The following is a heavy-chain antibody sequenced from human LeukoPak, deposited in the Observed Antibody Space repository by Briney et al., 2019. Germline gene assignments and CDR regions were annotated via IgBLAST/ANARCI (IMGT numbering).Heavy chain of an antibody. D-gene: IGHD3-9*01. J-gene: IGHJ4*02. Sequence: GESLKISCKGSGYSFSNYWIGWVRQMPGKGLEWVAIILPANSETRYSPSFQGQVTMSADKSISTAYLQWSSLKAADTAMYYCARQYYDILTDPNYFDSWRQRTLVTVSS. CDR3: ARQYYDILTDPNYFDS. V-gene: IGHV5-51*01. CDR1: GYSFSNYW. CDR2: ILPANSET.